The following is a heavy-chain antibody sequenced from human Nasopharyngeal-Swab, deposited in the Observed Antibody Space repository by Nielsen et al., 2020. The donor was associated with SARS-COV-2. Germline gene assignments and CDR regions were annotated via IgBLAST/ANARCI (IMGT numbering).Heavy chain of an antibody. Sequence: PGKALEWLALIYWDDDKRYSPSLKSRLTITKDTSKNQVVLTMTNMDPVDTATYYCAHLGRYCDFWSGYYNNWFDPWGQGTLVTVSS. D-gene: IGHD3-3*01. V-gene: IGHV2-5*02. J-gene: IGHJ5*02. CDR3: AHLGRYCDFWSGYYNNWFDP. CDR2: IYWDDDK.